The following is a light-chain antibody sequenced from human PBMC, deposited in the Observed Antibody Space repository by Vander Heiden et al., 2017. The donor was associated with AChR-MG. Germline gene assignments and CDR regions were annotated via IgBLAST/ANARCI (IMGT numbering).Light chain of an antibody. J-gene: IGKJ2*01. V-gene: IGKV3-20*01. CDR3: QQYGTSPKYT. CDR2: GTS. Sequence: EIVLTQSPGTLSLSPGERATLSCRASQSVSSNSLAWYQQKPGQAPRLLISGTSSRATGIPDRFSGSGSGTDFTLTISRLEPEDFAVYYCQQYGTSPKYTFGQETKLEI. CDR1: QSVSSNS.